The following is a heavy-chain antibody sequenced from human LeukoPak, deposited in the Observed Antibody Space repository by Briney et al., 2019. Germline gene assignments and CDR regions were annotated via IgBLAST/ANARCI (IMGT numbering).Heavy chain of an antibody. CDR1: GCSISSGDYY. D-gene: IGHD5-12*01. CDR2: IYYSGST. J-gene: IGHJ4*02. Sequence: SETLSLTCTVSGCSISSGDYYWSWIRQAPGRGLEWIGYIYYSGSTYYNPSLKSRVTISVDTSKNQFSLKLSSVTAADTAVYYCARVRIGGYDPGLLDWGQGTLVTVSS. CDR3: ARVRIGGYDPGLLD. V-gene: IGHV4-30-4*01.